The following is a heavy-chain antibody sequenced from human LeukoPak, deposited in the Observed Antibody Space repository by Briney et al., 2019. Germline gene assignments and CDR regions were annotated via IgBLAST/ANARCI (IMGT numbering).Heavy chain of an antibody. J-gene: IGHJ4*02. CDR1: GFAFSTYA. V-gene: IGHV3-23*01. Sequence: GGSLRLSCAASGFAFSTYATTWVRQAPEKGLQWVSTISTSGRATYYAASVKGRFTISRDISKNTLYLQMNSLRAEDTAVYYCAREVSVVRGVNWGQGTLVTVSS. CDR2: ISTSGRAT. D-gene: IGHD3-10*01. CDR3: AREVSVVRGVN.